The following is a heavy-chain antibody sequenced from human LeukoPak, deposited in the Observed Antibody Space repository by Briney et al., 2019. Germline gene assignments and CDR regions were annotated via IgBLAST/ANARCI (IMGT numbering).Heavy chain of an antibody. J-gene: IGHJ4*02. Sequence: SQTLSLTCTVSGGSISSGGYYWNWLRQHPGTGLEWIGYIYYSGSTYYNPSLKSRFTISVDTSKNQFYLELNSVTAADTAVYYCASTTVTRRFDSWGQGTLVTVSS. D-gene: IGHD4-17*01. V-gene: IGHV4-31*03. CDR3: ASTTVTRRFDS. CDR1: GGSISSGGYY. CDR2: IYYSGST.